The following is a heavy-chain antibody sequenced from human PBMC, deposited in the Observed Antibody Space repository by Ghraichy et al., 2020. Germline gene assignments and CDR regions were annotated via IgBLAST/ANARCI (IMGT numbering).Heavy chain of an antibody. CDR1: GGSISSYY. CDR2: VHTSEGT. V-gene: IGHV4-4*07. Sequence: SETLSLTCTVSGGSISSYYWSWIRQPAGKGLEWIGRVHTSEGTNYSPSLKSRLTLSTDTSKNQFSLKLTSVTAADTAVYYCVAAGGRDQGFHFDYWGQGTLVTVSS. CDR3: VAAGGRDQGFHFDY. D-gene: IGHD3-16*01. J-gene: IGHJ4*02.